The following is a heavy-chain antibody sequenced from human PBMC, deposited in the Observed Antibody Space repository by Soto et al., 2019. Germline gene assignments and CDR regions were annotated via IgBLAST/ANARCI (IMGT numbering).Heavy chain of an antibody. CDR1: GFTFSSYG. CDR3: AKPGLTVAGTRYFDR. Sequence: QVQLVESGGGVVQPGRSLRLSCAASGFTFSSYGMHWVRQAPGKGLEWVSAIGSDGTGIQYADSVKGRFTISKDNSKDTLYLQMNSLRAEDTAVYYCAKPGLTVAGTRYFDRWGQGTLVTVSS. D-gene: IGHD6-19*01. J-gene: IGHJ4*02. V-gene: IGHV3-NL1*01. CDR2: IGSDGTGI.